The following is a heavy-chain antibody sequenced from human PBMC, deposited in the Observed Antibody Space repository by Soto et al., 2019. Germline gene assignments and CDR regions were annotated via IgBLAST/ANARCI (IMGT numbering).Heavy chain of an antibody. V-gene: IGHV1-2*04. Sequence: ASVKVSCKASGYTFTGYYMHWVRQAPGQGLEWMGWINPNSGGTNYAQKFQGWVTMTRDTSISTAYMELSRLRSDDTAVYYCARSLIITGTIGAYYDYGMDVWGQGTTVTVSS. J-gene: IGHJ6*02. D-gene: IGHD1-7*01. CDR1: GYTFTGYY. CDR2: INPNSGGT. CDR3: ARSLIITGTIGAYYDYGMDV.